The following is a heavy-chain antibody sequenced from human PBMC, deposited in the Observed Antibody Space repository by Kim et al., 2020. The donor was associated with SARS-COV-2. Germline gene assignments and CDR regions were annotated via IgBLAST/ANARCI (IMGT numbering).Heavy chain of an antibody. J-gene: IGHJ5*02. D-gene: IGHD3-10*01. Sequence: GGSLRLYCAASGFTFSSYAMSWVRQAPGKGLEWVSAISGSGGSTYYADSVKGRFTISRDNSKNTLYLQMNSLRAEDTAVYYCAKDRSLWCGEIWFDPWGQGTLVTVSS. CDR1: GFTFSSYA. CDR3: AKDRSLWCGEIWFDP. V-gene: IGHV3-23*01. CDR2: ISGSGGST.